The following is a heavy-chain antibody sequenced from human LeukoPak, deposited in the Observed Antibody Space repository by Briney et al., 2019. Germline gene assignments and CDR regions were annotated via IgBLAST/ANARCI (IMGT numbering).Heavy chain of an antibody. Sequence: SETLSLTCTVSGGSISSGGYYWSWIRQHPGKGLEWIGYIYYSGSTYYNPSLKSRVTISVDRSKNQFSLKLSSVTAADTAVYYCARGYYYDSSGYFAAFDIWGQGTMVTVSS. J-gene: IGHJ3*02. CDR2: IYYSGST. D-gene: IGHD3-22*01. V-gene: IGHV4-31*03. CDR1: GGSISSGGYY. CDR3: ARGYYYDSSGYFAAFDI.